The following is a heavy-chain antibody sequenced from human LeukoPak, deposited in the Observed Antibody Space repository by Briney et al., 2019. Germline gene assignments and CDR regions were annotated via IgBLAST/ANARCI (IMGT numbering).Heavy chain of an antibody. Sequence: HPGGSLRLSCAASGFTVSSNYVSWVRQAPGKGLEWVSVIYSGGSTYYADSVKGRFTISRDNSKNTLYLQMNSLRAEDTAVYYCARDGPHYDLDYYYGMDVWGQGTTVTVSS. CDR2: IYSGGST. CDR1: GFTVSSNY. CDR3: ARDGPHYDLDYYYGMDV. J-gene: IGHJ6*02. D-gene: IGHD3-3*01. V-gene: IGHV3-53*01.